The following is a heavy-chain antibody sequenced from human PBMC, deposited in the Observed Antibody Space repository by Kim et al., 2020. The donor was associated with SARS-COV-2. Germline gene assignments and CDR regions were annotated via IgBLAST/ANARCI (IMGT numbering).Heavy chain of an antibody. J-gene: IGHJ4*02. CDR3: AKDFTEGEAVAFYDY. D-gene: IGHD6-19*01. Sequence: DSVKGRFTISSDNSKNTVYLQMNSLRAEDTAVYYCAKDFTEGEAVAFYDYWGQGTLVTVSS. V-gene: IGHV3-33*06.